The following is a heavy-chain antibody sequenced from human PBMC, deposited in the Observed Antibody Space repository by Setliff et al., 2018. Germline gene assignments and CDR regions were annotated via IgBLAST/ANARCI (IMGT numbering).Heavy chain of an antibody. CDR3: TRGPGPNVVVAMPFDR. CDR2: ISPYMGNT. Sequence: ASVKVSCKASGGTFSSYGISWVRQAPGQGLEWMGWISPYMGNTNYAQKFEGRVTMTTDSSTKTVYMELRSLTSDDTAIYYCTRGPGPNVVVAMPFDRWGQGTLVTVSS. J-gene: IGHJ4*02. V-gene: IGHV1-18*01. CDR1: GGTFSSYG. D-gene: IGHD5-12*01.